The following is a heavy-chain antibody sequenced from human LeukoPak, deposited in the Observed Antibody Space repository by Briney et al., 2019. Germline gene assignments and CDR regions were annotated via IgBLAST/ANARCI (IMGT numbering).Heavy chain of an antibody. V-gene: IGHV4-39*07. D-gene: IGHD6-13*01. CDR1: GGSISRSRYY. Sequence: SGTLSLTCTVSGGSISRSRYYWGWIRQPPGKGLEWIGSIYYSGSTYYNPSLKSRVTISVDTSKNQFSLKLSSVTAADTAVYYCARVDGPYSSSWRWFDPWGQGTLVTVSS. J-gene: IGHJ5*02. CDR2: IYYSGST. CDR3: ARVDGPYSSSWRWFDP.